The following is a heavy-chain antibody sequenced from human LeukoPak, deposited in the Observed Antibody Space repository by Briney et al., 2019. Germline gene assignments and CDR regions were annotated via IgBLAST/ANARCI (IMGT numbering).Heavy chain of an antibody. CDR2: IGGSGGGT. D-gene: IGHD5-18*01. CDR3: ARDRWPQVGYGETFDY. CDR1: GFTFSTYG. Sequence: PGGSLRLSCAASGFTFSTYGMSWVGQAPGKGLEWVSAIGGSGGGTSYADSVKGRFTISRDNSKNTLYLQMNSLRAEDTAVYYCARDRWPQVGYGETFDYWGQGTLVTVSS. J-gene: IGHJ4*02. V-gene: IGHV3-23*01.